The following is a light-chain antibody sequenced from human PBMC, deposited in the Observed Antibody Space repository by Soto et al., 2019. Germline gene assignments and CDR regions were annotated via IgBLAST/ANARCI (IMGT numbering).Light chain of an antibody. J-gene: IGKJ5*01. CDR2: DAS. CDR1: QSVSSY. V-gene: IGKV3-11*01. CDR3: QQRST. Sequence: EIVLTQSPATLSLSPWERATLSCRASQSVSSYLAWYQQKPGQAPRLLIYDASNRATGIPARFSGSGSGTDFTLTINSLEPEDFAVYYCQQRSTFGQGTRLEIK.